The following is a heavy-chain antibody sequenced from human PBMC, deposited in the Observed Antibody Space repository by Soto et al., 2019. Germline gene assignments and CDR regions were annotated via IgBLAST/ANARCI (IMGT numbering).Heavy chain of an antibody. CDR2: IIPIFGTA. CDR1: GGTFSSYA. V-gene: IGHV1-69*13. Sequence: ASVKVSCKASGGTFSSYAISWVRQAPGQGLEWMGGIIPIFGTANYAQKFQGRVTITADESTSTAYMELSSLRSEDTAVYYCAREPYYYDSSGPKCWFDPWGQGTLVTVSS. J-gene: IGHJ5*02. CDR3: AREPYYYDSSGPKCWFDP. D-gene: IGHD3-22*01.